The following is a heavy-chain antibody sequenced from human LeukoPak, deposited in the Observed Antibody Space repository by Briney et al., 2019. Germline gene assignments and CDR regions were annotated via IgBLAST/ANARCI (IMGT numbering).Heavy chain of an antibody. CDR1: GFTVSSYA. Sequence: GGSLRLSCAASGFTVSSYAMSWVRQAAGEGLEWVSAISGSVGSTYYADSVKGRFTISRDNSKNTLYLQMNSLRAEDTAVYYCAKRVRGVISPYYYYGMDVWGKGTTVTVSS. CDR2: ISGSVGST. V-gene: IGHV3-23*01. J-gene: IGHJ6*04. CDR3: AKRVRGVISPYYYYGMDV. D-gene: IGHD3-10*01.